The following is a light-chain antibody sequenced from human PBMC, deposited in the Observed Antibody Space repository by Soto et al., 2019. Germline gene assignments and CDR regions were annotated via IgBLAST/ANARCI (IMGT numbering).Light chain of an antibody. CDR1: QSVSNNY. V-gene: IGKV3-20*01. J-gene: IGKJ1*01. CDR2: GAN. Sequence: EIVLTQSPGTLSLSPGERATVSCRASQSVSNNYLAWYQQKPGQAPRLLIYGANSRATGIPDRFSGSGSGTDFILTISRLEPEDFAVYYCQKYGSTPVTFGQGTKVDIK. CDR3: QKYGSTPVT.